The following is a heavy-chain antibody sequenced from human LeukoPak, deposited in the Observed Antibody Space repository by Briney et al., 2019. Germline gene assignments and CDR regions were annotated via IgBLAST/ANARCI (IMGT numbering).Heavy chain of an antibody. V-gene: IGHV4-39*07. CDR3: ASGYCSGGSCYPDY. D-gene: IGHD2-15*01. CDR1: GGSISSSSYY. J-gene: IGHJ4*02. Sequence: SETLSLTCTVSGGSISSSSYYWGWIRQPPGKGLEWIGSIYYSGSTYYNPSLKSRVTISVDTSKNQFSLKLSSVTAADTAAYYCASGYCSGGSCYPDYWGQGTLVTVSS. CDR2: IYYSGST.